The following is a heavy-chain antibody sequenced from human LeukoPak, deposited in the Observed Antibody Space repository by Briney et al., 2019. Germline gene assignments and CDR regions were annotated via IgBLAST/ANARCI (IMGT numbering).Heavy chain of an antibody. Sequence: GRSLRLSCAASGFTFSSYGMHWVRQAPGKGLEWVAVIWYDGSNKYYADSVKGRFTISRDNSKNTLYLQMNSLRAEDTAVYYCAKDPLPQSASYPGDYWGQGTLATVSS. CDR1: GFTFSSYG. J-gene: IGHJ4*02. CDR2: IWYDGSNK. D-gene: IGHD1-26*01. CDR3: AKDPLPQSASYPGDY. V-gene: IGHV3-33*06.